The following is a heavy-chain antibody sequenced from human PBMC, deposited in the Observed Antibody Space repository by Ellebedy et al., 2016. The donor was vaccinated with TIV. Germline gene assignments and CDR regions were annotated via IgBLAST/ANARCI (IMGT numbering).Heavy chain of an antibody. D-gene: IGHD3-3*02. J-gene: IGHJ5*02. V-gene: IGHV4-59*08. CDR1: GVSISSSS. Sequence: MPSETLSLTCTVSGVSISSSSWSWFRQPPGKGLEWIGYLSSSGSTDYHPSLQSRVAFSVDTSKNHISLNLTSVTAADTAVYYCARQGMHLWFNPWGQGTLVTVSS. CDR3: ARQGMHLWFNP. CDR2: LSSSGST.